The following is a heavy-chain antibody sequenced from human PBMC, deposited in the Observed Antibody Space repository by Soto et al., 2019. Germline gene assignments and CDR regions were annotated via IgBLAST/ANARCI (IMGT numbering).Heavy chain of an antibody. CDR2: IYYSGST. Sequence: SETLSLTCTVSGGSISSYYWSWIRQPPGKGLEWIGYIYYSGSTNYNPSLKSRVTISVDTSKNQFSLKLSSVTAADTAVYYCARGSTVTEQVFDYWGQGTLVTVSS. CDR1: GGSISSYY. J-gene: IGHJ4*02. CDR3: ARGSTVTEQVFDY. D-gene: IGHD4-17*01. V-gene: IGHV4-59*01.